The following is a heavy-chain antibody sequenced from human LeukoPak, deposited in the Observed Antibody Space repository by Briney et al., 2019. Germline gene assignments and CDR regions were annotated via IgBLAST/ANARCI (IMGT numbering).Heavy chain of an antibody. J-gene: IGHJ5*02. CDR1: GGSFSGYY. D-gene: IGHD3-10*01. CDR2: INHSGST. CDR3: ARAYGSGSGLDP. V-gene: IGHV4-34*01. Sequence: ASENLSLTCAVYGGSFSGYYWTWIRQPPGKGLEWIGEINHSGSTNYNPSLKSRVTISVDTSKNQFSLMLSSVAAADTAVYYCARAYGSGSGLDPWGQGTLVTVSS.